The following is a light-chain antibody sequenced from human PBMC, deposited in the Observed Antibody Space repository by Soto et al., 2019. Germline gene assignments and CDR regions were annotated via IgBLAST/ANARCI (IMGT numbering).Light chain of an antibody. V-gene: IGKV1-5*03. CDR1: QSISPW. Sequence: GDRVTITCRASQSISPWLAWYQQKPGKVPKLLIHKTSSLESGVPSRFSGSGSGTEFALTISSLQPDDFATYYCHQYYTYPWTFGQGTKVDIK. CDR3: HQYYTYPWT. CDR2: KTS. J-gene: IGKJ1*01.